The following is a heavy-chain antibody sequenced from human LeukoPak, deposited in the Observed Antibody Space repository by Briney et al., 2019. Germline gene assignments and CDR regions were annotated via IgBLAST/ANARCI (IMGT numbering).Heavy chain of an antibody. J-gene: IGHJ6*02. D-gene: IGHD3-22*01. CDR2: IYYSGST. V-gene: IGHV4-39*01. CDR3: ASGEDRGYYYGMDV. CDR1: GGSISSSSYY. Sequence: SETLSLTCTVSGGSISSSSYYWGWIRRPPGKGLEWIGSIYYSGSTYYNPSLKSRVTISVDTSKNQFSLKLSSVTAADTAVYYCASGEDRGYYYGMDVWGQGTTVTVSS.